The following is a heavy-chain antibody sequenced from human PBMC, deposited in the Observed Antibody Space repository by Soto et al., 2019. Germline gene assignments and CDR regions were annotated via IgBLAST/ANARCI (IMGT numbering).Heavy chain of an antibody. J-gene: IGHJ6*02. D-gene: IGHD3-10*01. Sequence: ASVKVSCKASGGTFSNYMHWLRQAPGQGLEWMGWINPNSGGTNYAQKFQGWVTMTRDTSISTAYMELSRLRSDDTAVYYCARGLLWFGELHYGMDVWGQGTTVTVSS. V-gene: IGHV1-2*04. CDR3: ARGLLWFGELHYGMDV. CDR2: INPNSGGT. CDR1: GGTFSNY.